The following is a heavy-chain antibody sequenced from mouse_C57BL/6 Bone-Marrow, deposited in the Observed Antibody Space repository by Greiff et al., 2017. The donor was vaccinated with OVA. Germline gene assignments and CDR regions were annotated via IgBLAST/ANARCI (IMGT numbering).Heavy chain of an antibody. CDR1: GFSLTSYG. J-gene: IGHJ4*01. V-gene: IGHV2-5*01. CDR2: IWRGGST. Sequence: VKLQESGPGLVQPSQSLSITCTVSGFSLTSYGVHWVRQSPGKGLEWLGVIWRGGSTDYNAAFMSRLSITKDNSKSQVFFKMNSLQADDTAIYYCASLITTVVATTGYYYAMDYWGQGTSVTVSS. D-gene: IGHD1-1*01. CDR3: ASLITTVVATTGYYYAMDY.